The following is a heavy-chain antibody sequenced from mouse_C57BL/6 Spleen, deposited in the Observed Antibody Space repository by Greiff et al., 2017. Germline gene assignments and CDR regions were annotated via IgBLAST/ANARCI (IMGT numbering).Heavy chain of an antibody. Sequence: QVQLQQPGAELVKPGASVKLSCKASGYTFTSYWMQWVKQRPGQGLEWIGEIDPSDSYTNYNQKFKGKATLTVDTSSSTAYMQLSSLTSEDSAVYYCARSKRGMDYWGQGTSVTVSS. J-gene: IGHJ4*01. CDR1: GYTFTSYW. CDR3: ARSKRGMDY. CDR2: IDPSDSYT. V-gene: IGHV1-50*01.